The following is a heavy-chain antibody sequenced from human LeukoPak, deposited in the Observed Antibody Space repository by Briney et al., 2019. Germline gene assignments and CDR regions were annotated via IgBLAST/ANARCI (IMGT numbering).Heavy chain of an antibody. CDR1: GYTFTSYD. CDR2: INPSDGST. Sequence: ASVRVSCKASGYTFTSYDMHCVRQAPGQGLEWMGIINPSDGSTGYAQTFQGRVTMTRDMSTCIVYMELSSLRSEDTAVYYCARSARSSPREIRYSSSWYGRDWFDPWGQGTLVTVSS. D-gene: IGHD6-13*01. J-gene: IGHJ5*02. V-gene: IGHV1-46*01. CDR3: ARSARSSPREIRYSSSWYGRDWFDP.